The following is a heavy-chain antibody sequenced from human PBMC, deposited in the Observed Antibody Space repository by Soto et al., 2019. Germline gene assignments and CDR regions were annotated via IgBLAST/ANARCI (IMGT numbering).Heavy chain of an antibody. CDR1: GFTFVGYA. CDR3: ARVLRSSWCIAH. CDR2: IGGTGSST. Sequence: EVQILESGGGLVQPGGSLRLSCAASGFTFVGYAMNWVRQAPGKGLEWVSGIGGTGSSTYYADSVKGRFAISRDNSKNTLYLQMTSLRVGDTAVYYCARVLRSSWCIAHWGQGTLVTVSS. J-gene: IGHJ4*02. D-gene: IGHD6-13*01. V-gene: IGHV3-23*01.